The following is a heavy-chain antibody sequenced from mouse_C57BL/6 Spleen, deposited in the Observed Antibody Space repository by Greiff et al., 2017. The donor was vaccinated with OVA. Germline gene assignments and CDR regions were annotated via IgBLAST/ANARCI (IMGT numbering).Heavy chain of an antibody. D-gene: IGHD2-5*01. Sequence: EVKLMESGPELVKPGASVKMSCKASGYTFTDYNMHWVKQSHGKSLEWIGYINPNNGGTSYNQKFKGKATLTVNKSSSTAYMELRSLTSEDSAVYYCAGRADYYSNPYYAMDYWGQGTSVTVSS. CDR1: GYTFTDYN. V-gene: IGHV1-22*01. CDR2: INPNNGGT. CDR3: AGRADYYSNPYYAMDY. J-gene: IGHJ4*01.